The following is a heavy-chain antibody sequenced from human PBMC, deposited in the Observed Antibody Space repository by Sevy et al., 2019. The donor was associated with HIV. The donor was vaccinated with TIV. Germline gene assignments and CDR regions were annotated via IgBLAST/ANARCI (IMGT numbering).Heavy chain of an antibody. J-gene: IGHJ5*02. V-gene: IGHV1-24*01. Sequence: ASVKVSCKVSGYTLTELSMHWVRQAPGKGLEWMGGFDPEDGETIYAQKFQGRVTMTEDTSTDTACMELSSLRSEDTVVYYCATSSHGSVSYRFSHWFDPWGQGTLVTVSS. CDR3: ATSSHGSVSYRFSHWFDP. D-gene: IGHD3-10*01. CDR2: FDPEDGET. CDR1: GYTLTELS.